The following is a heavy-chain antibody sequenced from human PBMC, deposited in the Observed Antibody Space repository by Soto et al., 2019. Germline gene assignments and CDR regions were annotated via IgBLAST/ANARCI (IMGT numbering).Heavy chain of an antibody. CDR2: ISSDGSKK. Sequence: QVQLVESGGGVVPPGRSLRLSCVASGFTFSNNGIHWVRQAPGKGLEWVAVISSDGSKKYYADSVKGRFTISSDNSKNPLYLQMNSLRAEDTAVYYCAMDLYGGSSRFDYWGQGTLVTVSS. CDR3: AMDLYGGSSRFDY. CDR1: GFTFSNNG. D-gene: IGHD2-15*01. J-gene: IGHJ4*02. V-gene: IGHV3-30*03.